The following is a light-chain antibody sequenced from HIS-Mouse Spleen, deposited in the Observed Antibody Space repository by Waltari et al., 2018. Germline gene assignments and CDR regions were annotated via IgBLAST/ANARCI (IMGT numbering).Light chain of an antibody. CDR1: SSDVGGYNY. V-gene: IGLV2-8*01. CDR2: EGS. CDR3: SSYAGSNPYV. J-gene: IGLJ1*01. Sequence: QSALTQPPSVSGSPGQSVTISCTGTSSDVGGYNYVSWYQQHPGKAPQRMIYEGSKRPSGVPDRFPGHESGNTASLTVSGLQAEDEADYYCSSYAGSNPYVFGTGTKVTVL.